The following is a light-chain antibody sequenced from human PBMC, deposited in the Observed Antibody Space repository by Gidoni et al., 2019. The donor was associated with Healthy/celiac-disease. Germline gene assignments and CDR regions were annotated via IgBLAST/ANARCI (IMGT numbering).Light chain of an antibody. CDR3: QQYGSSPCS. J-gene: IGKJ2*04. V-gene: IGKV3-20*01. Sequence: EIVLTQSPGPLSLSPGERATLSCMASQSVSSSYLAWYQQKPGQAPRLLIYGASSRATGIPDRFSGSGSGTDFTLTISRLEPEDFAVYYCQQYGSSPCSFGQGTKLEIK. CDR1: QSVSSSY. CDR2: GAS.